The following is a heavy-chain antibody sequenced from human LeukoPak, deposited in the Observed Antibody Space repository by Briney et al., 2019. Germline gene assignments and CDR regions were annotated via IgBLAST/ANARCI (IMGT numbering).Heavy chain of an antibody. CDR2: IYTSGST. V-gene: IGHV4-4*07. Sequence: SETLSLTCTVSGGSISSYYWSWIRQPAGKGLEWIGRIYTSGSTNYNPSLKSRVTMSVDTSKNQFSLKLSSVTAADTAVYYCVRARLSWEQSNYFDYWGQGTLVTVSS. CDR1: GGSISSYY. CDR3: VRARLSWEQSNYFDY. D-gene: IGHD1-26*01. J-gene: IGHJ4*02.